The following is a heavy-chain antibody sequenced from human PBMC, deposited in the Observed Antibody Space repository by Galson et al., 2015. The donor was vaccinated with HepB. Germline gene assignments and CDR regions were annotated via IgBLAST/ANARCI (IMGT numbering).Heavy chain of an antibody. D-gene: IGHD3-10*01. Sequence: TLSLTCTVSRGSISSASYYWGWIRQPPGKGLEWIGSFSYSGSAYYNPSLESRVAISEDTSRKQFSLRLSSVTAADTAVYYCQLWFGAPNYYYGMDVWGQGTTVTVSS. J-gene: IGHJ6*02. CDR1: RGSISSASYY. CDR3: QLWFGAPNYYYGMDV. V-gene: IGHV4-39*01. CDR2: FSYSGSA.